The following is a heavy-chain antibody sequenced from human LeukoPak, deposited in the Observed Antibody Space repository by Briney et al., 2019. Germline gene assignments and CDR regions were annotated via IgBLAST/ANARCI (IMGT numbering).Heavy chain of an antibody. CDR3: ARDLSGIAGYTYGRGIDY. CDR2: ISSSGSTI. V-gene: IGHV3-48*04. CDR1: GFTVSSNY. D-gene: IGHD5-18*01. Sequence: GGSLRLSCAASGFTVSSNYMNWVRQAPGKGLEWVSYISSSGSTIYYADSVKGRFTISRDNAKNSLYLQMNSLRAEDTAVYYCARDLSGIAGYTYGRGIDYWGQGTLVTVSS. J-gene: IGHJ4*02.